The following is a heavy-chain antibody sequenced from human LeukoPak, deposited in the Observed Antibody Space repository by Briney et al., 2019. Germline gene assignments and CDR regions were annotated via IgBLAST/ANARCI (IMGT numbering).Heavy chain of an antibody. V-gene: IGHV3-23*01. D-gene: IGHD6-13*01. CDR2: ISGSGGST. CDR1: GFTFSSYA. CDR3: AKGGTSWFGSWFDH. J-gene: IGHJ5*02. Sequence: GGSLRLSCAASGFTFSSYAMSWVRQAPGKGLEWVSAISGSGGSTYYADSVKGRFTISRDNSKNTLNLQMNSLRAEDTAVYYCAKGGTSWFGSWFDHWGQGTLVTVSS.